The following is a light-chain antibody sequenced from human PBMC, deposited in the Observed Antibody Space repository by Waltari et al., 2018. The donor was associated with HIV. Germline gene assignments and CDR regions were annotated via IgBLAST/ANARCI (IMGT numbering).Light chain of an antibody. V-gene: IGKV3-20*01. Sequence: EIVLTQSPGTLSLSPGERATLSCRACQRVTRASQRASIRYLAWYQQKPGQAPRLLIYAASSRATGIPDRFSGSGSGTDFTLTISRLEPEDFAVYYCQQYGTSPRTFGQGTKVEIK. CDR3: QQYGTSPRT. CDR1: QRASIRY. J-gene: IGKJ1*01. CDR2: AAS.